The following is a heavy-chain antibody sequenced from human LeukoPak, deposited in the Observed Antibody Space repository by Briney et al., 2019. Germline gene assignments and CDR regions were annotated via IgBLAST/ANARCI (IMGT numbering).Heavy chain of an antibody. Sequence: PSETLCLTCTLSGGSLSRYYCSWIREPAGKGLEWIGRINPSGSTNYNPSLKSRVTISVDKSKNQFSLKLTSVSAADTAVYYCARDSGGGHFDYWGQGTLVTVSS. CDR3: ARDSGGGHFDY. J-gene: IGHJ4*02. D-gene: IGHD1-14*01. V-gene: IGHV4-4*07. CDR2: INPSGST. CDR1: GGSLSRYY.